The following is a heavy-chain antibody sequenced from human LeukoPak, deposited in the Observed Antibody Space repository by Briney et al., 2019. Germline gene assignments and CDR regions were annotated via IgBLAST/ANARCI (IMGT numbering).Heavy chain of an antibody. CDR3: AKETSRYSNSWSPFDY. CDR1: GFTFSGYG. D-gene: IGHD6-13*01. Sequence: PGRSLRLSCAASGFTFSGYGMHWVRQAPGKGLEWVAVISYDGSNKYYADSVKGRFTISRDNSKNTLYLQMNSLRAEDTAVYYCAKETSRYSNSWSPFDYWGQGTLVTVSS. J-gene: IGHJ4*02. V-gene: IGHV3-30*18. CDR2: ISYDGSNK.